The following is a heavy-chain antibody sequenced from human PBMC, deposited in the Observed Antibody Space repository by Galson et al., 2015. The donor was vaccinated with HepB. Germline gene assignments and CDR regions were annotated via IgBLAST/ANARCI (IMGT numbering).Heavy chain of an antibody. V-gene: IGHV3-21*01. CDR2: ITRASNSI. D-gene: IGHD4-11*01. CDR3: AKDRLGGMTTVTTHWFDP. CDR1: GFSFSDYN. J-gene: IGHJ5*02. Sequence: SLRLSCAASGFSFSDYNMNWVRQAPGKGLEWVSSITRASNSIYYADSVKGRFLISRDNAKNSLYLQVNSLRVEDTAVYYCAKDRLGGMTTVTTHWFDPWGQGTLVTVSS.